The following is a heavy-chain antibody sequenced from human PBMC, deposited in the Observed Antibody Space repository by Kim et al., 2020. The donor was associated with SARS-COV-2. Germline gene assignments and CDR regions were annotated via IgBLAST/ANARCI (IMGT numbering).Heavy chain of an antibody. D-gene: IGHD5-12*01. V-gene: IGHV3-11*06. Sequence: GGSLRLSCAASGFAFSDYYMNWIRQAPGKGLEWVSYISNSRGSTDYADSVKGRFTISRDNAKNSLYLQMNSLRAEDTAVYYCARDRPRGYSAYHRADYYGMDVWGQGTTVIVSS. CDR3: ARDRPRGYSAYHRADYYGMDV. CDR1: GFAFSDYY. J-gene: IGHJ6*02. CDR2: ISNSRGST.